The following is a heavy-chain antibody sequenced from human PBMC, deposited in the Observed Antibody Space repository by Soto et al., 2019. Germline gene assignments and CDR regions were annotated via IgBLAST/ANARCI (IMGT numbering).Heavy chain of an antibody. CDR2: ISRSGSSA. CDR3: TRDLVLVTSATGAFDV. Sequence: EVQLVQSGGGLGQPGGSLSLSCVASGFNFSTHSMNWVRQAPGKGLQWVSYISRSGSSANYPDSVKGRFTISRDNGKNSLYLQINSLRDEDAAVYYCTRDLVLVTSATGAFDVWGQGSMVTVSS. V-gene: IGHV3-48*02. CDR1: GFNFSTHS. D-gene: IGHD2-8*02. J-gene: IGHJ3*01.